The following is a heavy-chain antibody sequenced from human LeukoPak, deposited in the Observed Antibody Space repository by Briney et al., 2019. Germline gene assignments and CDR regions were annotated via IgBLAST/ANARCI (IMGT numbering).Heavy chain of an antibody. CDR3: AKVNIVVVTAIFDY. J-gene: IGHJ4*02. V-gene: IGHV3-11*05. CDR2: IGSSGGST. CDR1: GFTFNDYY. Sequence: PGGSLRLSCAASGFTFNDYYMSWIRQAPGKGLEWISYIGSSGGSTNYADSVKGRFTISRDNSKNTLYLQMNSLRAEDTAVYYCAKVNIVVVTAIFDYWGQGTLVTVSS. D-gene: IGHD2-21*02.